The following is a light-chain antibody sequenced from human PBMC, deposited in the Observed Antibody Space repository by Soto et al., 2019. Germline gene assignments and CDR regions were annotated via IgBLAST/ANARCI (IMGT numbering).Light chain of an antibody. CDR3: CSYAGRDTLYV. J-gene: IGLJ1*01. CDR1: KTDVGGYNY. V-gene: IGLV2-11*01. Sequence: QSVLTQPRSVSVSPGQSVTISCTRKKTDVGGYNYFSWYQQHPGKVPKLMLYDVSKRPSGVPDRFSGSKSGNTASLTISGLQAEDEADYYCCSYAGRDTLYVFGSGTKVTVL. CDR2: DVS.